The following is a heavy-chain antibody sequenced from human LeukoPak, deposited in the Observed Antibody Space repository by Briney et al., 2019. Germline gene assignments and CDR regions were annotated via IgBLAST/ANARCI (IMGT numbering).Heavy chain of an antibody. V-gene: IGHV4-39*01. D-gene: IGHD3-22*01. CDR3: ARLLKFDSSGYYKPNWFDP. J-gene: IGHJ5*02. CDR1: GGSISSSSYY. CDR2: IYYSGST. Sequence: SETLSLTCTVAGGSISSSSYYWGWLRQPPGKGLEWIGRIYYSGSTYYNPSLQSRVTISVDTSKNQFSLKLSSVTAADTAVYYCARLLKFDSSGYYKPNWFDPWGQGTLVTVSS.